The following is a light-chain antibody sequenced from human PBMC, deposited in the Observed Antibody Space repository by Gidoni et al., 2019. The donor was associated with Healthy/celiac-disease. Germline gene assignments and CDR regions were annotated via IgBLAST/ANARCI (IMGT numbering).Light chain of an antibody. CDR1: QDISNY. Sequence: IQMTHSPSSLSASVGDRVTITCQASQDISNYLNWYQQKPGKAPKILIYDESNLEKGVQSRLSGRGSGTDFTFTISSMQPEDIATYYCQQYDNIPITFGGGTKVEIK. CDR3: QQYDNIPIT. J-gene: IGKJ4*01. CDR2: DES. V-gene: IGKV1-33*01.